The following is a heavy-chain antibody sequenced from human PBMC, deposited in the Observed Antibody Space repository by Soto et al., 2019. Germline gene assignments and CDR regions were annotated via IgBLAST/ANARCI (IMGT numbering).Heavy chain of an antibody. CDR3: AKDLLPGGGAAAGLLFNYFGMDV. D-gene: IGHD6-13*01. CDR1: GFTFSSYG. CDR2: ISSDGSNK. J-gene: IGHJ6*02. V-gene: IGHV3-30*18. Sequence: QVQLVESGGGVVQPGRSLRLSCAASGFTFSSYGMHWVRQAPGKGLEWVAVISSDGSNKHYADSVKGRFTISRDNSKNTLYLQMNSLKAGGTAVYYCAKDLLPGGGAAAGLLFNYFGMDVWGQGTTVTVSS.